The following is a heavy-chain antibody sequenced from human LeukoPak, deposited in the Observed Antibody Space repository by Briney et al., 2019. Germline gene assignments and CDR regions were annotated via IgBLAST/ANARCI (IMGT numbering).Heavy chain of an antibody. CDR3: AMTYYYDSSLHYFDY. CDR2: IYTRGST. D-gene: IGHD3-22*01. Sequence: SETLSLTCTVSGGFISTYYWSWIRQPAGKGLEWIGRIYTRGSTNYNPSLKSRVTISVDTSKNQFSLKLSSVTAADTAVYYCAMTYYYDSSLHYFDYWGQGTLVTVSS. J-gene: IGHJ4*02. V-gene: IGHV4-4*07. CDR1: GGFISTYY.